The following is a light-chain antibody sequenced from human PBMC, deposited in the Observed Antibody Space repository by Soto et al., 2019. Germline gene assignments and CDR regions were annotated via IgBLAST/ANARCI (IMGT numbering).Light chain of an antibody. CDR3: AAWDVSFVV. Sequence: QSVLTQPPSASGTPGQGITISCSGGSSNIGTNTVTLYQQLPGPAPRLLSYSDNQRPSGVPDRFSGSKSGTSASLAISGLQSEDEADYYCAAWDVSFVVFGGGTKLTVL. V-gene: IGLV1-44*01. J-gene: IGLJ2*01. CDR2: SDN. CDR1: SSNIGTNT.